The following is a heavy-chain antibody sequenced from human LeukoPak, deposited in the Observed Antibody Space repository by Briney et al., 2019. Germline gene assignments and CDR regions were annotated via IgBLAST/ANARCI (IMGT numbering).Heavy chain of an antibody. Sequence: GGSLRLSCAASGFTVSSTYMTWVRQAPGQGLEWVSLIYSGGTTYYADSVKGRFTVSRDHSKNTVYLQVSSLTADDTAVYYCAKTMGSTWLFDYWGQGTLVTVSS. CDR1: GFTVSSTY. V-gene: IGHV3-53*01. D-gene: IGHD6-13*01. CDR3: AKTMGSTWLFDY. J-gene: IGHJ4*02. CDR2: IYSGGTT.